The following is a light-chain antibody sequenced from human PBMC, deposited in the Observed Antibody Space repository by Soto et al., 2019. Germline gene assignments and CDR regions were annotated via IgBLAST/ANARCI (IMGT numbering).Light chain of an antibody. V-gene: IGKV3-11*01. CDR1: QSISRY. CDR3: QQRSNWLT. J-gene: IGKJ5*01. CDR2: DAS. Sequence: EIVVTQSPSTLSLSPGERATLSCRASQSISRYLAWYQQKPGQAPRLLIYDASNRATGIPARFSGSGSGTDFTLTISSLEPEDFAVYYCQQRSNWLTFGQGTRLEIK.